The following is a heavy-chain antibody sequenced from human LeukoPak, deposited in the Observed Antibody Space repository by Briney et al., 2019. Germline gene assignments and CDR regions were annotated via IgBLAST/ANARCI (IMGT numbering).Heavy chain of an antibody. CDR1: GFTFSSYS. CDR3: AREGKLRFLEWLLSFDY. Sequence: GGSLRLSCAASGFTFSSYSMNWVRQAPGKGLEWVSSISSSSGYIYYADSVKGRFTISRDNAKNSLYLQMNSLRAEDTAVYYCAREGKLRFLEWLLSFDYWGQGTLVTVSS. CDR2: ISSSSGYI. D-gene: IGHD3-3*01. V-gene: IGHV3-21*01. J-gene: IGHJ4*02.